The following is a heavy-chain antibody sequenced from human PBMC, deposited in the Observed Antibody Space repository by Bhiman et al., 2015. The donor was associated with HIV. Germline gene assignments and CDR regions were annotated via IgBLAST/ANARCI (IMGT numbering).Heavy chain of an antibody. CDR1: GFTFSSYA. CDR3: AKKESGSYYLPNYFDY. CDR2: ISGSGGST. D-gene: IGHD1-26*01. J-gene: IGHJ4*02. Sequence: EVQLLESGGGLVQPGGSLRLSCAASGFTFSSYAMNWVRQAPGKGLEWVSAISGSGGSTYYADSVKGRFTISRDNSKNTVFLQMNSLRAEDTAVYYCAKKESGSYYLPNYFDYWGQGTLVTVSS. V-gene: IGHV3-23*01.